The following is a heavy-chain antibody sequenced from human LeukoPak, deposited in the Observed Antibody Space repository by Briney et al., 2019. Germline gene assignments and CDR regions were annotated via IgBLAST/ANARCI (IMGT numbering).Heavy chain of an antibody. CDR1: GFTFSNYW. CDR3: AKATRLRAPDLFDY. D-gene: IGHD4-17*01. CDR2: ISGSGGST. J-gene: IGHJ4*02. Sequence: TGGSLRLSCAASGFTFSNYWMNWVRQAPGKGLEWVSAISGSGGSTYYADSVKGRFTISRDNSKNTLYLQMNSLRAEDTAVYYCAKATRLRAPDLFDYWGQGTLVTVSS. V-gene: IGHV3-23*01.